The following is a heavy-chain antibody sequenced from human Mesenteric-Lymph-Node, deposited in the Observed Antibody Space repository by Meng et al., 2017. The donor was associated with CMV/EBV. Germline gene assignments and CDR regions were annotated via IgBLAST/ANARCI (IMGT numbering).Heavy chain of an antibody. CDR3: AREYSSSSGKAFDY. V-gene: IGHV3-48*04. J-gene: IGHJ4*02. D-gene: IGHD6-6*01. Sequence: GESLKISCAASGFTFDSHDMSWVRLAPGRGLEWVSYISSSTSTMKYADSVKGRFTISRDNAKNSLYLQMNSLRGEDTAAYYCAREYSSSSGKAFDYWGQGTLVTVSS. CDR1: GFTFDSHD. CDR2: ISSSTSTM.